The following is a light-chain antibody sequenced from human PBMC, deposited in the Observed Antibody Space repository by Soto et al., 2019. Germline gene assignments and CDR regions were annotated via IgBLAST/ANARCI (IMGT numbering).Light chain of an antibody. CDR3: SSYTTSNTRQIV. CDR1: SSHVGGYNY. Sequence: SARTRAASGSSAPRAASPIIKNSNSSHVGGYNYVSWYQHHPGKAPKLMIFDVSNRPSGVSNRFSGSKSGNTASLTISGLQPEDEADYYCSSYTTSNTRQIVFGTGTKVTVL. V-gene: IGLV2-14*03. J-gene: IGLJ1*01. CDR2: DVS.